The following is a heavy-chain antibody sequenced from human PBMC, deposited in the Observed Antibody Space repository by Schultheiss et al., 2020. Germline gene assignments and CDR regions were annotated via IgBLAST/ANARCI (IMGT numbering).Heavy chain of an antibody. J-gene: IGHJ4*02. CDR3: ARGEDDYVWGH. Sequence: SETLSLTCTVSGGSISSGGYYWSWIRQHPGKGLEWIGYIYYSGSTNYNPSLKSRVTISVDTSKNQFSLKLSSVTAADTAVYYCARGEDDYVWGHWGQGTLVTVS. D-gene: IGHD3-16*01. CDR2: IYYSGST. CDR1: GGSISSGGYY. V-gene: IGHV4-61*08.